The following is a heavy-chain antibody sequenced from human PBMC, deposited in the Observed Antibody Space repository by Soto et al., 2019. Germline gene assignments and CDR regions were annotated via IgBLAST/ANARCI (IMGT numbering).Heavy chain of an antibody. D-gene: IGHD2-21*02. CDR3: ARDGMTTGDT. Sequence: QLQLQESGPGQVRPSETLSLTCIVSGVSVRSYTWSWVRQLANKGLEWIGRVFSSVSATYNPSLKSRVSISMDTPENRISLKLDSVTAADAGVYFCARDGMTTGDTWGPGTLVTVSS. CDR2: VFSSVSA. V-gene: IGHV4-4*07. J-gene: IGHJ4*02. CDR1: GVSVRSYT.